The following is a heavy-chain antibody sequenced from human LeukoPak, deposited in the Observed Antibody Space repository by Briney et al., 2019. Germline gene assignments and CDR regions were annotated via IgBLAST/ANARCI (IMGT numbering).Heavy chain of an antibody. Sequence: SETLSLTCTVSGGSISSSSYYWGWIRQPPGKGLEWIGSIYYSGSTYYNPSLKSRVTISVDTSKNQFSLKLSSVTAADTAVYYCARRRVGADFNWDQGTLVTVSS. D-gene: IGHD1-26*01. J-gene: IGHJ4*02. CDR1: GGSISSSSYY. CDR2: IYYSGST. CDR3: ARRRVGADFN. V-gene: IGHV4-39*01.